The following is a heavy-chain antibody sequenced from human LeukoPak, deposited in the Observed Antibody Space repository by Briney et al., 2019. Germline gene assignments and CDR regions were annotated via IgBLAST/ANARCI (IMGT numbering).Heavy chain of an antibody. V-gene: IGHV1-3*01. CDR3: AVTSGPRFYYYYGMDV. D-gene: IGHD3-16*01. J-gene: IGHJ6*02. CDR1: GYTFTSYA. CDR2: INAGNGNT. Sequence: ASVKASCKASGYTFTSYAMHWVRQAPGQRLEWMGWINAGNGNTKYSQKFQGRVTITRDTSASTAYMELSSLRSEDTAVYYCAVTSGPRFYYYYGMDVWGQGTTVTVSS.